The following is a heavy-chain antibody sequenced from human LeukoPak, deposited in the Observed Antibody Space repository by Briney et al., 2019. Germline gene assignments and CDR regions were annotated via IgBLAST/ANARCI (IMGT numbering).Heavy chain of an antibody. CDR3: ARNMLGYNYHYMDV. V-gene: IGHV3-21*01. CDR1: GFTFSSYA. J-gene: IGHJ6*03. CDR2: ISSSSSYI. Sequence: GGSLRLSCAASGFTFSSYAMSWVRQAPGKGLEWVSSISSSSSYIYYADSVKGRFTISRHNAKNSLYLQMNSLSAEDTALYYCARNMLGYNYHYMDVWGKGTTVTVSS. D-gene: IGHD2-8*01.